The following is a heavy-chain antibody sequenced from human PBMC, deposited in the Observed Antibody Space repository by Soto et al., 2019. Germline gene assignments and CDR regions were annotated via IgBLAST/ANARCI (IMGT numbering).Heavy chain of an antibody. D-gene: IGHD2-15*01. CDR2: ISYDGSNK. CDR3: AKDSLLYGSGGSCYGFDY. J-gene: IGHJ4*02. V-gene: IGHV3-30*18. Sequence: QVQLVESGGGVVQPGRSLRLSCAASGFTFSSYGMHWVRQAPGKGLEWVAVISYDGSNKYYADSVKGRFTISRDNSKNSXXLQMNSLRAEDTAVYYCAKDSLLYGSGGSCYGFDYWGQGTLVTVSS. CDR1: GFTFSSYG.